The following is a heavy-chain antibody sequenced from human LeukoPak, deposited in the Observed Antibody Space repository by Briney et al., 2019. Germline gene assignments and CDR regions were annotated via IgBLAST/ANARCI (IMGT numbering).Heavy chain of an antibody. D-gene: IGHD3-3*01. J-gene: IGHJ6*02. V-gene: IGHV1-24*01. CDR3: ARARVPKYDFWVPGHQRKHYYYGMDV. Sequence: ASVKVSCKVSGYTLTELSMHWVRQAPGKGLEWMGGFDPEDGETIYAQKFQGRVTMTEDTSTDTAYMELSSLRSEDTAVYYCARARVPKYDFWVPGHQRKHYYYGMDVWGQGTTVTVSS. CDR1: GYTLTELS. CDR2: FDPEDGET.